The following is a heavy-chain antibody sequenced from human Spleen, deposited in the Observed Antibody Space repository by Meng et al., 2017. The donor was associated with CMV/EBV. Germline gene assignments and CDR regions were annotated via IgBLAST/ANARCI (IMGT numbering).Heavy chain of an antibody. CDR2: ISAYNGNT. CDR3: AREIEATARYYFDY. J-gene: IGHJ4*02. D-gene: IGHD5-12*01. CDR1: GYTFTSYG. V-gene: IGHV1-18*01. Sequence: ASVKVSCKASGYTFTSYGISWVRQAPGQGLEWMGWISAYNGNTNYAQKLQGRVTITTDESTSTAYMELSSLRSEDTAVYYCAREIEATARYYFDYWGQGTLVTVSS.